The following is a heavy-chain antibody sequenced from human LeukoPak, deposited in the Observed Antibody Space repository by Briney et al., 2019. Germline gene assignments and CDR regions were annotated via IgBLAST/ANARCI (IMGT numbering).Heavy chain of an antibody. Sequence: SLRPSSVPSAPTSTVQSVHWVRHAPGEGLEWEAVVADDEKTIFYADSLKGRFTVSRENSKNTVYLQMNSLRDEDTAVYYCARDKQSGGTPFDYWGQGSLVTVSS. J-gene: IGHJ4*02. D-gene: IGHD1-26*01. CDR2: VADDEKTI. CDR1: APTSTVQS. V-gene: IGHV3-30*04. CDR3: ARDKQSGGTPFDY.